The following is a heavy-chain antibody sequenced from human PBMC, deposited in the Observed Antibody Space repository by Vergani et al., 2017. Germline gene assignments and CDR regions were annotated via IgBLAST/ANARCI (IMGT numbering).Heavy chain of an antibody. V-gene: IGHV3-30*02. Sequence: QVQLVESGGGVVQPGGSLRLSCAAPGFTFNSYGMHWVRQAPGKGLEGVASIRSDESRRYYGDSMEGPFTISRDNSKNTLYLQTKSLRPEDTAVYYCAKEGGGYCSGGTCYPEYWGQGTLVIVSS. CDR2: IRSDESRR. D-gene: IGHD2-15*01. J-gene: IGHJ4*02. CDR3: AKEGGGYCSGGTCYPEY. CDR1: GFTFNSYG.